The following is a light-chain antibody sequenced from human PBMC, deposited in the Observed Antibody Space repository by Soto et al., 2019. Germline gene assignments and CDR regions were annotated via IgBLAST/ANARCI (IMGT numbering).Light chain of an antibody. J-gene: IGLJ2*01. CDR1: SSDVGSYSL. V-gene: IGLV2-23*01. CDR3: CSYAVGTTLV. CDR2: EDI. Sequence: QSVLTQPASVSGSPGQSITNSCTGTSSDVGSYSLVSWYQQLPGKAPKLMIYEDIKRPSGVSNRFSGSKSGNTASLTISGLQAEDEADYYCCSYAVGTTLVFGGGTQLTVL.